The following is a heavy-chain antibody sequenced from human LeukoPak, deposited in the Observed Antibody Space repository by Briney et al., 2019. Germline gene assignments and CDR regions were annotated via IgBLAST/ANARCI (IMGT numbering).Heavy chain of an antibody. CDR1: GYTFTGYY. CDR3: AGVRDYYDSSGYYYAHFDY. D-gene: IGHD3-22*01. CDR2: INPNSGGT. Sequence: ASVKVSCKASGYTFTGYYMHWVRQAPGQGLEWMGWINPNSGGTNYAQKFQGRVTMTRDTSISTAYMELSRLRSDDTAVNYCAGVRDYYDSSGYYYAHFDYWGQGTLVTVSS. J-gene: IGHJ4*02. V-gene: IGHV1-2*02.